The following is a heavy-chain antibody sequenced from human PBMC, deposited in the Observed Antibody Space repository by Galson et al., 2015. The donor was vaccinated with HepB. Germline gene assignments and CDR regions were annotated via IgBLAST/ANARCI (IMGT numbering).Heavy chain of an antibody. CDR3: ARDFRPTDYYYYGMDV. V-gene: IGHV3-48*02. J-gene: IGHJ6*02. CDR1: GFTFGSFA. Sequence: LRLSCAASGFTFGSFAMNWVRQPPGKGLEWVSYISSGSTTIYYTDSVKGRFTISRDNAKNSLPLQMNRLRDEDTAVYYCARDFRPTDYYYYGMDVWGQGTTVAVSS. CDR2: ISSGSTTI.